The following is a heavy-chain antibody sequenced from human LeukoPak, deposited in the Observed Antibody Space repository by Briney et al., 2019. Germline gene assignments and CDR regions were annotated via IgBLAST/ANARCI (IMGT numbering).Heavy chain of an antibody. D-gene: IGHD5-18*01. Sequence: GASVKVSCKASGGTFTSYAISWVRQAPGQGLEWMGGIIPIVGTANYAQKFQGRVTITADESTSTAYMELSSLRSEDTAVYYCARGGRYSYGHDYWGQGTLVTVSS. CDR2: IIPIVGTA. CDR1: GGTFTSYA. J-gene: IGHJ4*02. CDR3: ARGGRYSYGHDY. V-gene: IGHV1-69*13.